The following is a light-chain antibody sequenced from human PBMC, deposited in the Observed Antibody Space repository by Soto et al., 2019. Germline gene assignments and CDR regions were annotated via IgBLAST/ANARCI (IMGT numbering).Light chain of an antibody. Sequence: DIHMTQSPSSVSASVGDRVTITCRASQSISGWLAWYQQKAGKVPTLLIYGASSLQTGVPSRFSGSGSGTEFTLSISSLQPDDVATYYCQHFNSYPWTFGQGTKVDIK. CDR2: GAS. V-gene: IGKV1-5*01. CDR1: QSISGW. CDR3: QHFNSYPWT. J-gene: IGKJ1*01.